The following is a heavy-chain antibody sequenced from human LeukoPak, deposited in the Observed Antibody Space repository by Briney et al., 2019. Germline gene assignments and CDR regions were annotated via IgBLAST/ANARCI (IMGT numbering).Heavy chain of an antibody. CDR2: ISAYNGNT. CDR3: ARVSYNWFDP. CDR1: GYTFTSYA. Sequence: ASVTVSCKASGYTFTSYAISWVRQAPGQGLECMGWISAYNGNTYYAQNFQGRVTMTADTSTSTAYMELRSLRSDDTAVYYCARVSYNWFDPWGQGTLLTVS. V-gene: IGHV1-18*01. D-gene: IGHD6-6*01. J-gene: IGHJ5*02.